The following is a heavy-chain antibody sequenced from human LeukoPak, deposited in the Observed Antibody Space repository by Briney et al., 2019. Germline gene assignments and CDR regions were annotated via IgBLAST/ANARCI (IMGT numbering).Heavy chain of an antibody. J-gene: IGHJ4*02. CDR3: ATGERLVPAAMWFDY. Sequence: ASVKVSCKASGYTLTHYYMHWVRQAPGQGLEWMGWINPKSGGRSYAQRFQGRVTMTRDTSISTAYMELSKLRSDDPAVYYSATGERLVPAAMWFDYWGQGTLVTVSS. V-gene: IGHV1-2*02. CDR1: GYTLTHYY. D-gene: IGHD2-2*01. CDR2: INPKSGGR.